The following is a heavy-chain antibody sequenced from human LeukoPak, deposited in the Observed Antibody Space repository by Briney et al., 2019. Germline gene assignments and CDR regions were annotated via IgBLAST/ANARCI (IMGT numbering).Heavy chain of an antibody. V-gene: IGHV3-23*01. CDR3: ARACYDSSGYYEGAFDI. Sequence: GGSLRLSCAASGFTFSSFAMTWVRQAPGKGLEWVSTLTGSGDNTYYADSVKGRFTISRDNSKNTLYLQMDSLRAEDTAVYYCARACYDSSGYYEGAFDIWGQGTMVTVSS. CDR1: GFTFSSFA. CDR2: LTGSGDNT. D-gene: IGHD3-22*01. J-gene: IGHJ3*02.